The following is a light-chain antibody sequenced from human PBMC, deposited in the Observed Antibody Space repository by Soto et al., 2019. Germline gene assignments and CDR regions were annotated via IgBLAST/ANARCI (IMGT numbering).Light chain of an antibody. Sequence: QSALTQPASVSGSPGQSIIISCTGTSSDVGSYDDVSWYQQHPGKVPKLLIHEVSYRPSGVSNRFSGSKSGNTASLTISGLQAEDEAEYYCSSYTSSSSFVFGTGTKVTVL. CDR1: SSDVGSYDD. V-gene: IGLV2-14*01. J-gene: IGLJ1*01. CDR2: EVS. CDR3: SSYTSSSSFV.